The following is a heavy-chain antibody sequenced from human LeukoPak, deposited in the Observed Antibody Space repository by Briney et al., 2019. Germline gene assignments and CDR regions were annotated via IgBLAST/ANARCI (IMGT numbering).Heavy chain of an antibody. CDR2: IYYSGST. J-gene: IGHJ4*02. V-gene: IGHV4-39*07. CDR3: ARVSGTTDPFDY. D-gene: IGHD4-17*01. Sequence: SETLSLTCTVSGGSISSSSYYWGWIRQPPGKGLEWIGSIYYSGSTYYNPSLKSRVTISVDTSKNQFSLKLSSVTAADTAVYYCARVSGTTDPFDYWGQGTLVTVSS. CDR1: GGSISSSSYY.